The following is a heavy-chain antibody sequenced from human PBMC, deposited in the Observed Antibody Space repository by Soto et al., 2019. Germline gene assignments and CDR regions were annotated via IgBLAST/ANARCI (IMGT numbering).Heavy chain of an antibody. CDR1: GFTFSSYA. V-gene: IGHV3-64D*06. D-gene: IGHD5-12*01. CDR2: VRGNGDPP. Sequence: HPGGCLRLSCSASGFTFSSYAMHWVRQAPGKGLEYVSGVRGNGDPPFYADSVKGRFTISRDNSKNTLYLQMSSLSADDTAVYYCVKSRGGNNFDFFDWGQGSLVTVSS. J-gene: IGHJ4*02. CDR3: VKSRGGNNFDFFD.